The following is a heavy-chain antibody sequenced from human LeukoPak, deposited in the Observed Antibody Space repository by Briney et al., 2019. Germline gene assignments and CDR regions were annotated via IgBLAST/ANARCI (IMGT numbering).Heavy chain of an antibody. CDR3: AKRAGGADRAFDY. J-gene: IGHJ4*02. V-gene: IGHV3-23*01. CDR2: ISATGAST. D-gene: IGHD1-26*01. CDR1: GFMFSNYG. Sequence: GGSLRLSCAVSGFMFSNYGVSWVRQAPGKGLEWDSIISATGASTHYADSVKGRFTISRDNPKNTLFLQMDNLTVEDTAVYYCAKRAGGADRAFDYWGQGTLVTVSS.